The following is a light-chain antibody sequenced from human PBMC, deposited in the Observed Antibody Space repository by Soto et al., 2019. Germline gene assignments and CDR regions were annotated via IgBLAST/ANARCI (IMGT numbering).Light chain of an antibody. CDR1: SGHSTYA. V-gene: IGLV4-69*01. CDR2: INSDGSH. J-gene: IGLJ3*02. Sequence: QPVLTQSPSASASRGASVKLTCTLSSGHSTYAIAWHQQQSEKGPRFLMKINSDGSHSKGDGFFDRFSGSSSGAERHLTISSLQSEDEAVYYCQSLGTGIQVFGGGTKLTVL. CDR3: QSLGTGIQV.